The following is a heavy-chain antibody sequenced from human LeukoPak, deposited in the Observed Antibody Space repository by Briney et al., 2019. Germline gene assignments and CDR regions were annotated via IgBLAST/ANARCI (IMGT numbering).Heavy chain of an antibody. CDR3: VRYFYDSSGSSSDAYDI. J-gene: IGHJ3*02. D-gene: IGHD3-22*01. CDR1: GYTFIAYY. Sequence: ASLTVSCKTSGYTFIAYYMHWVRQAPGQGLEWMGWINPNRGGTNYPQLNQGSATMTRATSISTAYMELSSLRSNDSAVDYCVRYFYDSSGSSSDAYDIWGQGTMVTVSS. CDR2: INPNRGGT. V-gene: IGHV1-2*02.